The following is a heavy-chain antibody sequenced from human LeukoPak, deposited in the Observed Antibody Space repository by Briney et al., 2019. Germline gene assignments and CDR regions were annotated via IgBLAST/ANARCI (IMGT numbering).Heavy chain of an antibody. CDR3: ARAAGGTRNYYMDV. CDR1: GYTFSSYY. V-gene: IGHV1-8*01. D-gene: IGHD3-16*01. J-gene: IGHJ6*03. Sequence: ASVKVSCKASGYTFSSYYVNWVRQATGQGLEWMGWMNPNSGNTGYAQKFQGRVTIIRNTSISTAYMELSSLRSEDTAVYYCARAAGGTRNYYMDVWGKGTTVTVSS. CDR2: MNPNSGNT.